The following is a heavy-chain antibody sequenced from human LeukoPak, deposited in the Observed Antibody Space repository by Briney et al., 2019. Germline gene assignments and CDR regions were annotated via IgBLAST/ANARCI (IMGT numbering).Heavy chain of an antibody. CDR1: GITVSSNY. V-gene: IGHV3-66*02. CDR3: AADSVDTAMIDY. Sequence: GGSLRLSCAASGITVSSNYMSWVRQAPGKGLEWVSVIYSGGSTYYADSVKGRFTISRDNSKNTLYLQMNSLRAEDTAVYYCAADSVDTAMIDYWGQGTLVTVSS. CDR2: IYSGGST. D-gene: IGHD5-18*01. J-gene: IGHJ4*02.